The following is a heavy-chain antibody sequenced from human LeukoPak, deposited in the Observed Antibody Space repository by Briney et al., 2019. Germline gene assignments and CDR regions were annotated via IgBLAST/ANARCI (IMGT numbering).Heavy chain of an antibody. CDR1: GFTFNTYT. Sequence: GGSLRLSCAAPGFTFNTYTMNWVRQAPGKGLEWVSYISGSSGIIDYADSVRGRFTISRDNAKNSLYLQMNSLRAEDTAVYYCARGPTYYESSGQVPFDYWGQGTLVTVSS. D-gene: IGHD3-22*01. V-gene: IGHV3-48*01. J-gene: IGHJ4*02. CDR3: ARGPTYYESSGQVPFDY. CDR2: ISGSSGII.